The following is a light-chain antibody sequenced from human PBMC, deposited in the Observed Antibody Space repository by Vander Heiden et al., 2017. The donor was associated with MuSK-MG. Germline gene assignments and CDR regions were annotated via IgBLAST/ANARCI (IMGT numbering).Light chain of an antibody. V-gene: IGKV1-39*01. Sequence: DIQMTQSPSSLSASVGGRVTITCRASQSISDYLNWYQQKPGKAPEVLIYAASSLQRGVPSRFTGRGSGTDFTLTISSLQPEDSATCYCQQSFTIPLTFGPGTKVDIK. J-gene: IGKJ3*01. CDR2: AAS. CDR3: QQSFTIPLT. CDR1: QSISDY.